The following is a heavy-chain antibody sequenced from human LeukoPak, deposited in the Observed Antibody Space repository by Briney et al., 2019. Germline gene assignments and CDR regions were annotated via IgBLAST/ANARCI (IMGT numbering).Heavy chain of an antibody. J-gene: IGHJ4*02. D-gene: IGHD5-24*01. CDR3: ARHRTTKEMATIRGYFDY. CDR2: IYHSGST. CDR1: GYSISSGYY. Sequence: SETLSLTCAVSGYSISSGYYWGWIRQPPGKGLEWIGSIYHSGSTYYNPSLKSQVTISVDTSKNQFSLKLSSVTAADTAVYYCARHRTTKEMATIRGYFDYWGQGTLVTVSS. V-gene: IGHV4-38-2*01.